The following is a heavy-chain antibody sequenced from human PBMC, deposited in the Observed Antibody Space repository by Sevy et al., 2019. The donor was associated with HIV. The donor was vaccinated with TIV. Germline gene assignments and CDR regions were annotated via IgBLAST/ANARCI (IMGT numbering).Heavy chain of an antibody. J-gene: IGHJ4*01. CDR1: EFTFSSYA. CDR2: LWFDGSNK. CDR3: ARGHYGSGLSGPGVPYYFDY. V-gene: IGHV3-33*01. Sequence: GGSLRLSCSASEFTFSSYAMHWVRQAPGKGLEWVAVLWFDGSNKYYADSVKGRFTISRDNSKNTLYLQMNSLRVEDTAMYYCARGHYGSGLSGPGVPYYFDYWGHGALVTVSS. D-gene: IGHD3-10*01.